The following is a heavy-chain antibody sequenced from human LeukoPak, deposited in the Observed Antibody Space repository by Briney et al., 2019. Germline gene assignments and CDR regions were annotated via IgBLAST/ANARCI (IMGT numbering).Heavy chain of an antibody. CDR1: GGSLSSYY. CDR3: ARVGCSSTSCSTNYGMDV. J-gene: IGHJ6*02. CDR2: IYYSGST. Sequence: SETLSLTCTVSGGSLSSYYRSWIRQPPGKGLEWIGHIYYSGSTNYNPSLKSRVTISVDTSKKQFSLKVSSVTAADTAVYYCARVGCSSTSCSTNYGMDVWGQGTTVTVSS. V-gene: IGHV4-59*01. D-gene: IGHD2-2*02.